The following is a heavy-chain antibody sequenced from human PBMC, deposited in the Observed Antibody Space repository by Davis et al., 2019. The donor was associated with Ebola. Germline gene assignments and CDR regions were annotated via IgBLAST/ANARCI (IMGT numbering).Heavy chain of an antibody. J-gene: IGHJ4*02. V-gene: IGHV4-59*08. CDR2: IYYSGST. D-gene: IGHD5-18*01. CDR3: AREQLWLRYFDY. CDR1: GGSISSYY. Sequence: MPSETLSLTCTVSGGSISSYYWSWIRQPPGKGLEWIGYIYYSGSTNYNPSLKSRVTISVDTSKNQFSLNLNPVTAADTAVYYCAREQLWLRYFDYWGQGTLVTVSS.